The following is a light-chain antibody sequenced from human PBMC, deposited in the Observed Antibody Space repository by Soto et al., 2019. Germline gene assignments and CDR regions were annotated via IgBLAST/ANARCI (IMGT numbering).Light chain of an antibody. CDR2: KAS. J-gene: IGKJ2*01. CDR3: QQYRSYLDP. Sequence: DIPMTPSPSTLYASVGDTVTITCRASQSVSTWLAWYQQKPGKAPKLLIYKASSLERGVPARFSGSGSGTEVTGTISLLQDDEFETDYCQQYRSYLDPIGQGTKREI. CDR1: QSVSTW. V-gene: IGKV1-5*03.